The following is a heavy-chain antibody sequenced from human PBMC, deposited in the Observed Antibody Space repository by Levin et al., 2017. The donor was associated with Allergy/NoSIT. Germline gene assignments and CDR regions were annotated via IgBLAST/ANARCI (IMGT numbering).Heavy chain of an antibody. J-gene: IGHJ6*02. CDR3: VRDVYLGQWQPQYTMDV. CDR2: INWNSGTT. V-gene: IGHV3-9*01. Sequence: GGSLRLSCVGSGFNFDDYAMHWVRQPPGKGLEWVSIINWNSGTTAYADSVKGRFSVSRDNTKNSLYLQMNSLTIEDTALYYCVRDVYLGQWQPQYTMDVWGQGTAVTVS. CDR1: GFNFDDYA. D-gene: IGHD6-19*01.